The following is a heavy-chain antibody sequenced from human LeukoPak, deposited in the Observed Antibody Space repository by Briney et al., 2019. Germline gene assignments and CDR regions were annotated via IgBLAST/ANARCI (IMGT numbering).Heavy chain of an antibody. CDR3: ARLIWMLGGYFPDYFDY. Sequence: GASVKVSCKASGYTFTSYGISWVRQAPGQGLEWMGWISAYNGNTNYAQKLQGRVTMTTDTSTSTAYMELRSLRSDDTAVYYCARLIWMLGGYFPDYFDYWGQGTLVTVSS. CDR2: ISAYNGNT. D-gene: IGHD3-22*01. J-gene: IGHJ4*02. CDR1: GYTFTSYG. V-gene: IGHV1-18*01.